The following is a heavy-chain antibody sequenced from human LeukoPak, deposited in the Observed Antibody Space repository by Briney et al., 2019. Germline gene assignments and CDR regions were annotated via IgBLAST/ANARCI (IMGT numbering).Heavy chain of an antibody. D-gene: IGHD3-22*01. V-gene: IGHV1-18*01. J-gene: IGHJ4*02. CDR1: GYTFTSYG. CDR3: TTEYNFNYYDSSGYYY. Sequence: ASVKVSCKASGYTFTSYGISWVRQAPGQGLKWMGWISAYNGNTNYAQKLQGRVTMTTDTSTSTAYMELRSLRSDDTAVYYCTTEYNFNYYDSSGYYYWGQGTLVTVSS. CDR2: ISAYNGNT.